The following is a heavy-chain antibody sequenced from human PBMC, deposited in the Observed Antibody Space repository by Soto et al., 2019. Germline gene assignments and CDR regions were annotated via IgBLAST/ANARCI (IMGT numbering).Heavy chain of an antibody. CDR2: IYYSGTT. V-gene: IGHV4-59*08. J-gene: IGHJ4*02. Sequence: PSETLSLTCTVSGASISNSYWSWIRQPPGKGLEWIGHIYYSGTTNYNPSLNSRVTISVDTSKNQFSLTVTSVTAADTAVYYCAATWDGYSYGDGVYYFDYWGQGTLVTVSS. D-gene: IGHD5-18*01. CDR3: AATWDGYSYGDGVYYFDY. CDR1: GASISNSY.